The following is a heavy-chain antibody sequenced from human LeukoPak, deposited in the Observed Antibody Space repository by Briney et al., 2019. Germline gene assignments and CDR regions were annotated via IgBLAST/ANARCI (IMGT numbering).Heavy chain of an antibody. CDR3: VRDRGDGRNYYYGMDV. J-gene: IGHJ6*02. CDR1: GFTFSEFW. Sequence: GGSLRLSCAASGFTFSEFWMHWVRQAPGKGLVWVSRIHGDGSSTSYADSVKGRFTISRDNAKNTLYLLINSLRAEDTAVYYCVRDRGDGRNYYYGMDVWGQGTTVTVSS. V-gene: IGHV3-74*01. CDR2: IHGDGSST. D-gene: IGHD3-16*01.